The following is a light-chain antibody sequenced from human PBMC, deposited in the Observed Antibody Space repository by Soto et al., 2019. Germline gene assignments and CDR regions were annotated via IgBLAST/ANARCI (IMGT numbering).Light chain of an antibody. CDR2: DVS. J-gene: IGLJ1*01. CDR3: SSFTRGNPDV. CDR1: SSDVGAYNY. Sequence: QSALTQPASVSGSPGQSITISCTGTSSDVGAYNYVSWYQQHPGKVPKLMIYDVSDRPSGVSNRFSGSKSGNTASLTISGPLVQDETAYSCSSFTRGNPDVFGPGT. V-gene: IGLV2-14*03.